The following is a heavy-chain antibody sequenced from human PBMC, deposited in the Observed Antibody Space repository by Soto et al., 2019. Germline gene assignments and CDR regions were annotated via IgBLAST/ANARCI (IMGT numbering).Heavy chain of an antibody. CDR3: ASPLKISCSSTSCYEYYYGMDV. CDR2: INPNSGGT. CDR1: GYTFTGYY. Sequence: SVKVSCKASGYTFTGYYMHWVRQAPGQGLEWMGWINPNSGGTNYAQKFQGRVTMTRDTSISTAYMELSRLRSDDTAVYYCASPLKISCSSTSCYEYYYGMDVWGQGTTVTVSS. J-gene: IGHJ6*02. V-gene: IGHV1-2*02. D-gene: IGHD2-2*01.